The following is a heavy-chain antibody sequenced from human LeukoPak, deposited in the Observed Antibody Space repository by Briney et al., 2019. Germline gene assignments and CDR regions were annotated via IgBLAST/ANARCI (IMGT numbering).Heavy chain of an antibody. CDR1: GFTFSSYG. V-gene: IGHV3-30*02. CDR3: AKDLSGWGYYFDY. Sequence: PGGSLRPPCAASGFTFSSYGMHWVRQAPGKGLEWVAFIRYDGSNKYYADSVKGRFTISRDNSKNTLYLQMNSLRAEDTAVYYCAKDLSGWGYYFDYWGQGTLVTVSS. D-gene: IGHD3-10*01. CDR2: IRYDGSNK. J-gene: IGHJ4*02.